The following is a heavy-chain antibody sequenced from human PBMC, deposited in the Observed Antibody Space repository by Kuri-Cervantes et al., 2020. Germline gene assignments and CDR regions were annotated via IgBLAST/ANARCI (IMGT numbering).Heavy chain of an antibody. CDR1: EFTFSSYA. J-gene: IGHJ6*03. Sequence: GESLKISCAASEFTFSSYAMSWVRQAPGKGLEWVSAISGRGVSTYYADSVKGRFTISRDSANNTIYLQMNSLRAEDTAVYYCTRLGCNTNRCYADYYYMDVWGKGTTVTVSS. CDR2: ISGRGVST. CDR3: TRLGCNTNRCYADYYYMDV. V-gene: IGHV3-23*01. D-gene: IGHD2-2*01.